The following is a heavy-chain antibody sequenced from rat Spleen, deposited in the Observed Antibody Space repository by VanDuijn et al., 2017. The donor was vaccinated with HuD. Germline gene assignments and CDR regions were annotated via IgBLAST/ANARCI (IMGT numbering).Heavy chain of an antibody. CDR3: ARDDYDGTYYYGWFAY. Sequence: QVQLKESGPGLVQPSQTLSLTCTVSGFSLTSYGVSWIRQPPGKGLEWMGVIWSNGDTHYNSVIKSRLSISRDTSKSQVFLKMNSLQTEDTATYYCARDDYDGTYYYGWFAYWGQGTLVTVSS. J-gene: IGHJ3*01. CDR1: GFSLTSYG. D-gene: IGHD1-12*02. V-gene: IGHV2-13*01. CDR2: IWSNGDT.